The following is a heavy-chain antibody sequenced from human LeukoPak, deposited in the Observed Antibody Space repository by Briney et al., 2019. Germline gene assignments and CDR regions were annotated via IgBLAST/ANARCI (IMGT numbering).Heavy chain of an antibody. CDR2: ISWNSGSI. J-gene: IGHJ6*03. D-gene: IGHD3-3*01. Sequence: PGRSLRLSCAASGFTFDDYAMHWVRQAPGKGLEWVSGISWNSGSIGYADSVKGRFTISRDNAKNSLYLQMNSLRAEDTALYYCAKDGGGTIFGMVIIVHYMDVWGKGTTVTVSS. CDR3: AKDGGGTIFGMVIIVHYMDV. V-gene: IGHV3-9*01. CDR1: GFTFDDYA.